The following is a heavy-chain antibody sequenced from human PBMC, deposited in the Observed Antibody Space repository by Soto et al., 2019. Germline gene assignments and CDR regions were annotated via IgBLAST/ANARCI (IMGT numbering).Heavy chain of an antibody. D-gene: IGHD1-1*01. J-gene: IGHJ4*02. Sequence: PGGSLRLSCAASGFMFSNHGMHWVRQAPGKGLEWVAVIWSDGNNRYYADSVKGRFTISRDNSKNTLYLQMNSLRAEDMAVYYCVRGDNWNDEASDYWGQGTLVTVS. V-gene: IGHV3-33*01. CDR1: GFMFSNHG. CDR2: IWSDGNNR. CDR3: VRGDNWNDEASDY.